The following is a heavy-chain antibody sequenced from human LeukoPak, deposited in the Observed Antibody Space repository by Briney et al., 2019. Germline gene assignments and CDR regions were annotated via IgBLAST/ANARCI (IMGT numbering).Heavy chain of an antibody. CDR2: IYYSGST. D-gene: IGHD3-3*01. Sequence: PSETLSLTRTVSDGSISSGGYYWSWIRQHPGKGLEWIGYIYYSGSTYYNPSLKSRVTISVDASKNQFSLKLSSVTAADTAVYYCARVNWSGYYFDYWGQGTLVTVSS. J-gene: IGHJ4*02. V-gene: IGHV4-31*03. CDR3: ARVNWSGYYFDY. CDR1: DGSISSGGYY.